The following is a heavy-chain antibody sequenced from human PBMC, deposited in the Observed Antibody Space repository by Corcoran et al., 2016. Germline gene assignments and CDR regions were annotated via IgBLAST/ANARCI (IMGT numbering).Heavy chain of an antibody. D-gene: IGHD4-17*01. Sequence: QVQLQQSGPGLVKPSQTLSLTCAISGDSVSSNSAAWNWIRQSPSRGLEWLGRTYYRSKWYNDYAVSVKSRITINPDTSKNQFSLQLNSVTPEDTAVYYCARERNGDQTWLYYYYYGMDVWGQGTTVTVSS. CDR3: ARERNGDQTWLYYYYYGMDV. CDR2: TYYRSKWYN. CDR1: GDSVSSNSAA. V-gene: IGHV6-1*01. J-gene: IGHJ6*02.